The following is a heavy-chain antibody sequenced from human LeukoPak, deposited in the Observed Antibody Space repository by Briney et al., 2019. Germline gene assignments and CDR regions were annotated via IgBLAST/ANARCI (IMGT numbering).Heavy chain of an antibody. V-gene: IGHV4-4*07. D-gene: IGHD6-13*01. Sequence: SETLSLTCTVSGGSISSYYWSWIRQPAGKGLEWIGRIYTSGSTNYNPSLKSRVTMSVDTSKNQLSLKLSSVTAADAAVYYCARARGLYSSSFFDYWGQGTLVTVSS. CDR1: GGSISSYY. CDR2: IYTSGST. J-gene: IGHJ4*02. CDR3: ARARGLYSSSFFDY.